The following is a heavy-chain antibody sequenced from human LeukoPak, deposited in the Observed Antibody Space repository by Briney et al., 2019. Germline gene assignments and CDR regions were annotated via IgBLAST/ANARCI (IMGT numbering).Heavy chain of an antibody. J-gene: IGHJ4*02. CDR3: ASFFSMVRGVPFDY. CDR2: IYHSGST. CDR1: GYSISSCYY. Sequence: PSETLSLTCAVSGYSISSCYYWGWIRQPPGKGLEWIGSIYHSGSTYYNPSLKSRVTISVDTSKNQFSLKLSSVTAADTAVYYCASFFSMVRGVPFDYWGQGTLVTVSS. V-gene: IGHV4-38-2*01. D-gene: IGHD3-10*01.